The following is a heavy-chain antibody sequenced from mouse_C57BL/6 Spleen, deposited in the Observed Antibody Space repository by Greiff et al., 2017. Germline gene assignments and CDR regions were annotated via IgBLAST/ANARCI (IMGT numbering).Heavy chain of an antibody. V-gene: IGHV1-62-2*01. CDR2: FYPGSGSI. CDR1: GYTFTDYT. J-gene: IGHJ2*01. D-gene: IGHD1-1*01. CDR3: ARDEEVVGYCGSRVDY. Sequence: QVQLQQSGAELVKPGASVKLSCTASGYTFTDYTIHWVKQRPGQGLEWIGWFYPGSGSIKYNEKFKGKATLTADKSSSTVYMELSSLTSEDSAVCFRARDEEVVGYCGSRVDYWGQGTTLTVSS.